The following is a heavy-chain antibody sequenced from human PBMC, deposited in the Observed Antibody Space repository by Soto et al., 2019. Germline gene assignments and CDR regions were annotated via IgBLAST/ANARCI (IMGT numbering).Heavy chain of an antibody. CDR3: ARRLDTAMVTGAFDI. D-gene: IGHD5-18*01. Sequence: GASVKVSCKASGYTFTSYYMHWVRQAPGQGLEWMGIINPSGGSTSYAQKFQGRVTMTRGTSTSTVYMELSSLRSEDTAVYYCARRLDTAMVTGAFDIWGQGTMVTVSS. CDR1: GYTFTSYY. J-gene: IGHJ3*02. V-gene: IGHV1-46*01. CDR2: INPSGGST.